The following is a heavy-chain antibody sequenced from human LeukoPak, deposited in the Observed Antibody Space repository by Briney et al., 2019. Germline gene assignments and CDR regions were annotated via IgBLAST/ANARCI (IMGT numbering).Heavy chain of an antibody. Sequence: PGGSLRLSCAASGFTFSSYGMHWVRQAPGKGLEWVAVISYDGSNKYYADSVKARFTISRDNSKNTLYLQMNSPRAEDTAVYYCAKAILYSSGWSRAFDIWGQGTMVTVSS. V-gene: IGHV3-30*18. CDR3: AKAILYSSGWSRAFDI. CDR1: GFTFSSYG. J-gene: IGHJ3*02. D-gene: IGHD6-19*01. CDR2: ISYDGSNK.